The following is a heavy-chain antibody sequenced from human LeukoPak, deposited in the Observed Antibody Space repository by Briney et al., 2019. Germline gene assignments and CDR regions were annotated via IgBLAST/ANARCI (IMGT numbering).Heavy chain of an antibody. V-gene: IGHV3-21*04. Sequence: PGGSLRLSCAASGFTFSSYNMNWVRQAPGKGLEWVSSISSSSSYIYYADSVKGRFTISRDNAKNSLYLQMNSLRAEDTALYYCAKDNRYCSSTSCLGYFDYWGQGTLVTVSS. D-gene: IGHD2-2*01. J-gene: IGHJ4*02. CDR2: ISSSSSYI. CDR1: GFTFSSYN. CDR3: AKDNRYCSSTSCLGYFDY.